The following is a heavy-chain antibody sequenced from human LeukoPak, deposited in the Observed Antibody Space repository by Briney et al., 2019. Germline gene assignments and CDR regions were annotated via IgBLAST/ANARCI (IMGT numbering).Heavy chain of an antibody. D-gene: IGHD2-15*01. Sequence: PGGSLRLSCAASGFIFSDYGMHWVRQAPGKGLVWVAFIRNDGSYEYYADSVKGRFTISRDNSRNALFLQMNSLRAEDTAVYYCARRGSPNHNWFDSWGQGTLVTVSS. J-gene: IGHJ5*01. CDR2: IRNDGSYE. V-gene: IGHV3-30*02. CDR1: GFIFSDYG. CDR3: ARRGSPNHNWFDS.